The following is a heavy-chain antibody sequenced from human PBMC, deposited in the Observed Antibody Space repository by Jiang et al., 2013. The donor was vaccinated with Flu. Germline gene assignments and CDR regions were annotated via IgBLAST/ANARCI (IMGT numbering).Heavy chain of an antibody. D-gene: IGHD2-2*01. V-gene: IGHV4-61*02. CDR1: GGSISSGSYY. J-gene: IGHJ6*02. CDR3: ARGTLGYCSSTSCYRYYYYGMDV. Sequence: GPGLVKPSQTLSLTCTVSGGSISSGSYYWSWIRQPAGKGLEWIGRIYTSGSTNYNPSLKSRVTISVDTSKNQLSLKLSSVTAADTAVYYCARGTLGYCSSTSCYRYYYYGMDVWGQGTTVTVSS. CDR2: IYTSGST.